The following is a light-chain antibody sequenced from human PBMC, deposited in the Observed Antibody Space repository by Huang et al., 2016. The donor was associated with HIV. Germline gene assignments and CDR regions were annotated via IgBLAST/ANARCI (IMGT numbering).Light chain of an antibody. Sequence: DIQITQSPSSLSASVGDRVIITCRASQNINRYLNWYQQQPGKAPKLLISGASNLQSGVPSSFSGSGSGTQFSLAISSLSPEDSATYYCQQSAVTPRTFGQGTKLEI. V-gene: IGKV1-39*01. J-gene: IGKJ2*01. CDR1: QNINRY. CDR2: GAS. CDR3: QQSAVTPRT.